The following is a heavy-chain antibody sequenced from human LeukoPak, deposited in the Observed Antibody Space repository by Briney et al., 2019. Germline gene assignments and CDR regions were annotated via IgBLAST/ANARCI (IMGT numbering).Heavy chain of an antibody. Sequence: ASVKVSCKAFGYTFTSNYMHWVRQAPGQGPEWMGVISPSGGSTTYAQKFQGRVTMTRDMSTSTVFMDLSSLTSEDTAVYYCARGSAYSSRAPIDHWGQGTLVTVSS. D-gene: IGHD6-13*01. J-gene: IGHJ4*02. CDR2: ISPSGGST. V-gene: IGHV1-46*01. CDR1: GYTFTSNY. CDR3: ARGSAYSSRAPIDH.